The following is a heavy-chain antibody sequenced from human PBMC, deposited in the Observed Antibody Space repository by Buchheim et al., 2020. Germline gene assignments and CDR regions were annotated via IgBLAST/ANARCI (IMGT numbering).Heavy chain of an antibody. J-gene: IGHJ4*02. V-gene: IGHV3-30*01. Sequence: QVQLAESGGGVVQPGRSLRLSCAASGFTFSSYAMHWVRQAPGKGLEWVAVISYDGSNKYYADSVKGRFTISRDNSKNTLYLQMNSLRAEDTAVYYCARDHGTVIDYWGQGTL. CDR1: GFTFSSYA. CDR2: ISYDGSNK. CDR3: ARDHGTVIDY. D-gene: IGHD4-17*01.